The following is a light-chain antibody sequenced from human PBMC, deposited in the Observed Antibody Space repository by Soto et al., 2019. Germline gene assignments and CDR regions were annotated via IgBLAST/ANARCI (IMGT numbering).Light chain of an antibody. Sequence: QSALTQPPSVSGSPGPSVTISCTGTSSDVGSYNRVSWYQQPPGTAPKLMIYEVSNRPSGVPDRFSGSKSGNTASLTISGLQAEDEADYYCSLYTSSSTYVVFGGGTKVTVL. CDR2: EVS. J-gene: IGLJ2*01. CDR1: SSDVGSYNR. V-gene: IGLV2-18*01. CDR3: SLYTSSSTYVV.